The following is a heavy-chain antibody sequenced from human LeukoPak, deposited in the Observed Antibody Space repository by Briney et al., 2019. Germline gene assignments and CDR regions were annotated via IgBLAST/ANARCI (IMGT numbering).Heavy chain of an antibody. CDR3: ARGPRSGHHDY. CDR1: GFTFSSYS. CDR2: INHSGST. Sequence: PGGSLRLSCAASGFTFSSYSMNWTRQPPEKGLEWIGEINHSGSTNYNPSLKSRVTISVDTSKNQFSLKLSSVNAADTAVYYCARGPRSGHHDYWGQGVLVTVSS. J-gene: IGHJ4*02. V-gene: IGHV4-34*01. D-gene: IGHD6-19*01.